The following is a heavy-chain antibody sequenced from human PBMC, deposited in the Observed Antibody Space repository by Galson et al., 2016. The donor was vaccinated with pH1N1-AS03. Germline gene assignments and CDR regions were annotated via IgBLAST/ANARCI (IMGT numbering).Heavy chain of an antibody. CDR2: MYPANSDI. Sequence: QSGAEVKKPGESLKISCRASAYIFGNYWFAWVRQMPGKGLEWMGIMYPANSDIRYCPSFQGQVTISADTSINTVFLEWNSLRASDTAIYYCARRVSLTGREFDSWGRGTQVTVSS. J-gene: IGHJ5*01. D-gene: IGHD3-9*01. CDR1: AYIFGNYW. V-gene: IGHV5-51*01. CDR3: ARRVSLTGREFDS.